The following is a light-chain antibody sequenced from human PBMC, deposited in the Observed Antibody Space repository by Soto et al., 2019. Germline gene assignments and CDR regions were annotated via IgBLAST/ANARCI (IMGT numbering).Light chain of an antibody. V-gene: IGKV3-15*01. CDR2: GAS. CDR1: QSVSSH. Sequence: ELVVTPKPRKMSASGGGIALGGRRASQSVSSHLAWYQQKPGQAPRLLIYGASTRATGSPARFSGSGSGTEFTLAMSSRHSEDFAVYNCERYRTGPGTFCRGTKVDIK. J-gene: IGKJ1*01. CDR3: ERYRTGPGT.